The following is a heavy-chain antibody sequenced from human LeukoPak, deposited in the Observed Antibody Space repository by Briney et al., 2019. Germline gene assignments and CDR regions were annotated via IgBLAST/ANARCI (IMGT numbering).Heavy chain of an antibody. Sequence: ASETLSLTCTVSGGSISSYYWSWIRQPPGKGLEWIGYIYYSGSTNYNPSLKSRVTISVDTSKNQFSLKLSSVTAADTAVYYCASIVGATDYYDAFDIWGQGTMVTVSS. CDR3: ASIVGATDYYDAFDI. D-gene: IGHD1-26*01. CDR1: GGSISSYY. J-gene: IGHJ3*02. V-gene: IGHV4-59*01. CDR2: IYYSGST.